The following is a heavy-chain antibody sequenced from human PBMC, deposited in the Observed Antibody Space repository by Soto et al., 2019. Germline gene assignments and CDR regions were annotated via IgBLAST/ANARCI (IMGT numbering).Heavy chain of an antibody. CDR1: GFTFDDYA. CDR2: ISWNSGSI. D-gene: IGHD6-19*01. J-gene: IGHJ4*02. V-gene: IGHV3-9*01. Sequence: EVQLVESGGGLVQPGRSLRLSCAASGFTFDDYAMHWVRQAPGKGLGWVSGISWNSGSIGYADSVKGRFTISRDNAKNYLYLQMNSLRAEDTALYYCAKDRGLVLSFYFDYWGQGTLVTVSS. CDR3: AKDRGLVLSFYFDY.